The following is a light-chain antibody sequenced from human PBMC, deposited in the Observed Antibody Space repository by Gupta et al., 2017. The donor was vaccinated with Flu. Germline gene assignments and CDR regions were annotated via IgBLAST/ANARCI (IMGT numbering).Light chain of an antibody. V-gene: IGKV2-30*02. CDR3: MQGTHWPWT. CDR1: QRLEHTDGGTY. J-gene: IGKJ1*01. Sequence: VTPGQPASISCRSGQRLEHTDGGTYLSWFQQRPGQSPRRLIYTVSNRDSGVPDRFSGSGSGTDYTLKISRVEAEDVGVYYCMQGTHWPWTFGQGTKVEI. CDR2: TVS.